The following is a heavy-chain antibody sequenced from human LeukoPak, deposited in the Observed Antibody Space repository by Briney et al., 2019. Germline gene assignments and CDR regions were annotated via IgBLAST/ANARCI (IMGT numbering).Heavy chain of an antibody. CDR1: GYTFTSYG. D-gene: IGHD1-26*01. Sequence: GASVKVSCKASGYTFTSYGVSWVRQAPGQGLEWMGWISAYNGNTNYAQKLQGRVTMTTDTSTSKAYIELRSLGSDDTDVYYCARDSRGSYPGYWGQATLATVSS. CDR2: ISAYNGNT. J-gene: IGHJ4*02. V-gene: IGHV1-18*01. CDR3: ARDSRGSYPGY.